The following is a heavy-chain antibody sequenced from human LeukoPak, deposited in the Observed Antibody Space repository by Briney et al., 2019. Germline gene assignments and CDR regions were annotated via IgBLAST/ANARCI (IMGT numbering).Heavy chain of an antibody. V-gene: IGHV3-73*01. J-gene: IGHJ4*02. CDR1: GLTFSGSA. CDR3: LVWFGELDYFDY. Sequence: PGGSLRLSCAASGLTFSGSAMHWVRQASGKGLEWVGRIRSKANSYATAYAASVKGRFTISRDDSKNTAYLQMNSLKTEDTAVYYCLVWFGELDYFDYWGQGTLVTVSS. CDR2: IRSKANSYAT. D-gene: IGHD3-10*01.